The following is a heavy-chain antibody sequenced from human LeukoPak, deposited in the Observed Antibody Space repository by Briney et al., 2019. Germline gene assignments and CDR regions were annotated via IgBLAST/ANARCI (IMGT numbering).Heavy chain of an antibody. CDR2: IGPKSDDI. J-gene: IGHJ4*02. Sequence: GGSLRLSCAASGFTFNMYAMSWVRLAPGKGLEWLSYIGPKSDDIKYADSVKGRFTISRDNTKKSLYLQMSSLRAEDTAVYYCSRDPRRLDYWGQGTLVTVSS. V-gene: IGHV3-21*05. CDR3: SRDPRRLDY. CDR1: GFTFNMYA.